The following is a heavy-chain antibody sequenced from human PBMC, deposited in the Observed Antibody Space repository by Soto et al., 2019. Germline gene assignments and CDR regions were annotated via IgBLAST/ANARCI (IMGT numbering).Heavy chain of an antibody. V-gene: IGHV4-30-4*01. D-gene: IGHD3-22*01. CDR1: GGSISSGDYY. CDR3: ARVDRDYYDSRGHFDY. Sequence: PSETLSLTCTVSGGSISSGDYYWSWIRQPPGKGLEWIGYIYYSGSTYYNPSLKSRVTISVDTSKNQFSLKLSSVTAADTAVYYCARVDRDYYDSRGHFDYWGQGTLVTVSS. CDR2: IYYSGST. J-gene: IGHJ4*02.